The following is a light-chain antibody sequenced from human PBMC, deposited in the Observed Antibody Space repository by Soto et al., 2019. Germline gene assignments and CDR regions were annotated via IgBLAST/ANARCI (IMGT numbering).Light chain of an antibody. J-gene: IGKJ5*01. CDR2: AAS. Sequence: EILFTQSPGTLSLSRGERATLSCRASQSVSPSSLAWYQQRPGQSPRLLSYAASSRATGSPDRFSGGGSGTDFTLTISRLEPEDFAVYYCQQYGYSPITFGQGTRLEIK. CDR3: QQYGYSPIT. CDR1: QSVSPSS. V-gene: IGKV3-20*01.